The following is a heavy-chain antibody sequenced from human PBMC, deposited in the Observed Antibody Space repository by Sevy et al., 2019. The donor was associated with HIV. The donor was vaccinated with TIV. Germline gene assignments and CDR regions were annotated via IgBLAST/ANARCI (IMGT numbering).Heavy chain of an antibody. CDR3: ARGDYYDSSGFYIDAFDV. CDR2: IKPDGREG. V-gene: IGHV3-7*04. D-gene: IGHD3-22*01. J-gene: IGHJ3*01. Sequence: GGSPRLSCTASGFTFSSYWMSWVRQAPGRGLEWVANIKPDGREGYYVDSVKGRFTISRDNAKNSLYLQMNSLRAGDTAVYYCARGDYYDSSGFYIDAFDVWGQGTMVTVSS. CDR1: GFTFSSYW.